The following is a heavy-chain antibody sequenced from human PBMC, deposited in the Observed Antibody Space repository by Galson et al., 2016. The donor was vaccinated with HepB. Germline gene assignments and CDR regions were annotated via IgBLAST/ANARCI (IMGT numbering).Heavy chain of an antibody. D-gene: IGHD6-25*01. Sequence: SETLSLTCTVSGDSMNIYFWNWIRQPAGKGLEWIGRVYASGDPNYNPSLKSRVTMSLDTSLRQFSLKLTSVTAADTAVYYCARENVALAAHDIWGQGILVAVS. V-gene: IGHV4-4*07. CDR2: VYASGDP. J-gene: IGHJ4*02. CDR3: ARENVALAAHDI. CDR1: GDSMNIYF.